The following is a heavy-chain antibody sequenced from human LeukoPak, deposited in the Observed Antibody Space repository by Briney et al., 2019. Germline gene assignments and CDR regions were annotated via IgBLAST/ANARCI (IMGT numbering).Heavy chain of an antibody. J-gene: IGHJ3*02. V-gene: IGHV4-39*01. CDR3: ARNGCSGGSCFDAFDT. Sequence: PSETLSLTCTVSGGSISSSSYYWGWIRQPPGKGLEWIGSIYYSGSTYYNPSLKSRVTISVDTSKNQFSLKLSSVTAADTAVYYCARNGCSGGSCFDAFDTWGQGTMVTVSS. D-gene: IGHD2-15*01. CDR1: GGSISSSSYY. CDR2: IYYSGST.